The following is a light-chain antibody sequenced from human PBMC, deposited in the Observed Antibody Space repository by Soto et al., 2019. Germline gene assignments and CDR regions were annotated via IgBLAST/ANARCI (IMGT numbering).Light chain of an antibody. V-gene: IGLV2-8*01. J-gene: IGLJ3*02. CDR1: SSDVGGYNY. CDR3: STYEGSSSRVG. CDR2: EDT. Sequence: QSALTQPPSASGSPGQSVTISCTGTSSDVGGYNYVSWYQQPPGKAPKLIIYEDTKRPSGVPDRCTGAKSGDTAAPTVSGRQAEDEAVYYYSTYEGSSSRVGFGGGTKLPV.